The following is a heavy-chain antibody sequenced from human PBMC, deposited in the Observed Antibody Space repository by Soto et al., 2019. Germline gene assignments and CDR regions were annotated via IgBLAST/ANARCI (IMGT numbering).Heavy chain of an antibody. CDR3: AIGGHFSPFDI. J-gene: IGHJ3*02. CDR2: ISGRGDDT. CDR1: GLTFDNYA. D-gene: IGHD3-10*01. Sequence: EVQLLESGGRLVQFGGSLRLSCAASGLTFDNYAMTWVRQAPGKGLEWVSTISGRGDDTYYANSVKGRFTISGDNSKNMGSLQMNSLGAGDPAMYYCAIGGHFSPFDIWGHGTLVTVSS. V-gene: IGHV3-23*01.